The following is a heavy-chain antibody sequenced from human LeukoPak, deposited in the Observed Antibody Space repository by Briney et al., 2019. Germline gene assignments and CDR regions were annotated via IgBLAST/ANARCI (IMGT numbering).Heavy chain of an antibody. J-gene: IGHJ3*02. Sequence: PGGSLRLSCAASGFTFSSYGMHWVRQAPGKGLEWVAFIRYDGSNKYYADSVKGRFTISRDNSKNTLYLQMNSLRAEDTAVYYCARDSSITMIVVVKDAFDIWGQGTMVTVSS. D-gene: IGHD3-22*01. CDR2: IRYDGSNK. CDR3: ARDSSITMIVVVKDAFDI. V-gene: IGHV3-30*02. CDR1: GFTFSSYG.